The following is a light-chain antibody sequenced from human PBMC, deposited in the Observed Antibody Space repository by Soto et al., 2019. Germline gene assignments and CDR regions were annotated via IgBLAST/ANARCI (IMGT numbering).Light chain of an antibody. Sequence: QSALTQPASVSASPGQSITISCTGGKNDIGSSDYVSWYQQHPGKAPKLIIYGVSNRPSGTSDRFSGSKSGNTASLTISGLQADDEADYYCSSPTSSNPLVFGGGTQLTVL. CDR1: KNDIGSSDY. CDR2: GVS. CDR3: SSPTSSNPLV. V-gene: IGLV2-14*01. J-gene: IGLJ3*02.